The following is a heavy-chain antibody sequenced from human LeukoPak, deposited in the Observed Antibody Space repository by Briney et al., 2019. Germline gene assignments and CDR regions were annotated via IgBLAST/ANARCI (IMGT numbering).Heavy chain of an antibody. CDR1: GYSFTNYW. CDR2: IYPGDSDT. CDR3: AGQDIVVVAASTRAFDI. J-gene: IGHJ3*02. V-gene: IGHV5-51*01. D-gene: IGHD2-15*01. Sequence: GESLKISCKGSGYSFTNYWIAWVRQMPGKGLEWMGIIYPGDSDTRYSPSFQGQVNISADKSISTAYLQWSSLKASDTAMYYCAGQDIVVVAASTRAFDIWGQGTMVTVSS.